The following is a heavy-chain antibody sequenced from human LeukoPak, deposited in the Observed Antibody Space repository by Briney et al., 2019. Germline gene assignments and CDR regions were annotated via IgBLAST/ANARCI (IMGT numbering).Heavy chain of an antibody. CDR3: ARGFRYDTLFDP. CDR2: ISAYNGNT. D-gene: IGHD3-9*01. V-gene: IGHV1-18*01. Sequence: GASVKVSCKASGYTFTSYGISWVRQAPGQGLEWMGWISAYNGNTNYAQKLQGRVTMTRNTSISTAYMELSSLRSEDTAVYYCARGFRYDTLFDPWGQGTLVTVSS. J-gene: IGHJ5*02. CDR1: GYTFTSYG.